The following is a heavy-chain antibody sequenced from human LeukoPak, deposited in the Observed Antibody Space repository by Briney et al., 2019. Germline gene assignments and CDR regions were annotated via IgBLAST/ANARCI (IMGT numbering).Heavy chain of an antibody. Sequence: GASVKVSCKASGYTLTSYFIHWVRQAPGQGLEWMGIINPSGGSTSYAQKSQGRVTMTRDTSTSTVYMELSSLRSGDTAVYYCARDQDWNYAFDIWGQGTMVTVSS. CDR1: GYTLTSYF. CDR3: ARDQDWNYAFDI. V-gene: IGHV1-46*01. CDR2: INPSGGST. D-gene: IGHD1-7*01. J-gene: IGHJ3*02.